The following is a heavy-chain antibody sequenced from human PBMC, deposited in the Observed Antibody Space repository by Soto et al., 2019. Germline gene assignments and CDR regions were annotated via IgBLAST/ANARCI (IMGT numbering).Heavy chain of an antibody. J-gene: IGHJ4*02. Sequence: EVQLLESGGGLVQPGGSLRLSCAASAFTFSSYGMSWVRQAPGKGLEWVSAISGGGDNTYYADSVKGRFTISRDNSKNTLYLQMNSLTAEDTAVYYCAKTLNYYGSGSPDYWGQGNLVTVSS. CDR2: ISGGGDNT. V-gene: IGHV3-23*01. D-gene: IGHD3-10*01. CDR3: AKTLNYYGSGSPDY. CDR1: AFTFSSYG.